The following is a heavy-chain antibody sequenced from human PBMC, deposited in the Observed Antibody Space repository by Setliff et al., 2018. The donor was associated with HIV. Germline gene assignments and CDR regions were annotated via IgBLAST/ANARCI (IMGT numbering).Heavy chain of an antibody. CDR2: TNPILGSA. J-gene: IGHJ5*02. V-gene: IGHV1-69*05. Sequence: SVKVSCKASGGTFNRHAISWLRQAPGQGLEWMGGTNPILGSANYAQKFQGRVTITTAESTSTAYMELSSLGSDDTAVYFCARDLAESAFIMIRGAGWFDPWGQGTLVTVSS. CDR3: ARDLAESAFIMIRGAGWFDP. D-gene: IGHD3-10*01. CDR1: GGTFNRHA.